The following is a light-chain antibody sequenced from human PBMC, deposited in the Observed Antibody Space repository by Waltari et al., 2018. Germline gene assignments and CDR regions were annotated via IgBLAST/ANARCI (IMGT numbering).Light chain of an antibody. CDR3: QHYDDLPYS. Sequence: DIQMTQSPSSLSASVGDKVTITCHASQGIAGWLAWYQQKPGKTPKALIYAASSLHDVVPSRFSGSGSGTDYTLTISSLQPEDFAAYYCQHYDDLPYSFGQGTKVEIK. CDR2: AAS. V-gene: IGKV1D-16*01. CDR1: QGIAGW. J-gene: IGKJ2*03.